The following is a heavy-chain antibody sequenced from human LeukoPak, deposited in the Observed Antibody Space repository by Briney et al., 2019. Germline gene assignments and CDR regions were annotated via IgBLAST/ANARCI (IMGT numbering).Heavy chain of an antibody. CDR3: AKDPAYCGGDCYLIPYYGMDV. CDR2: IYSGGST. J-gene: IGHJ6*02. D-gene: IGHD2-21*02. CDR1: GFTVSSNY. Sequence: HPGRSLRLSCAASGFTVSSNYMSWVRQAPGKGLEWVSVIYSGGSTYYADSVKGRFTISRDNSKNTLYLQMNSLRAEDTAVYYCAKDPAYCGGDCYLIPYYGMDVWGQGTTVTVSS. V-gene: IGHV3-53*05.